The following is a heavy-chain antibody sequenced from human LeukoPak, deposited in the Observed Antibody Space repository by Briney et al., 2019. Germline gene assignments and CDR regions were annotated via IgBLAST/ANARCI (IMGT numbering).Heavy chain of an antibody. CDR2: ISGSGTGGRT. J-gene: IGHJ4*02. CDR1: GFTFITYA. V-gene: IGHV3-23*01. Sequence: GGSLRLSCAASGFTFITYAMSWVRQAPGKGVEWVSGISGSGTGGRTYYADSVKGRFTISRDNSKNTLYLQMNSLRAEDTAVYYCAKAGSIRFDYWGQGTLVTVSS. D-gene: IGHD1-26*01. CDR3: AKAGSIRFDY.